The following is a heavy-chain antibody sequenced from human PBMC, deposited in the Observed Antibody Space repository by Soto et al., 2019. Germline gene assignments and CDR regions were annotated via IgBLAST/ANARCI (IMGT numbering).Heavy chain of an antibody. CDR1: GGTFNTYA. V-gene: IGHV1-69*19. J-gene: IGHJ4*02. Sequence: QVQLVQSGAEMKKPGSSVMVSCQSSGGTFNTYAMNWVRQAPGQGPEWMGDISPMSGAANYAPKFQGRVTITANDSTGTSYMKLSSVTSEDTALYFCEGEVQVHTPAFVYWGQGTLVPVSS. D-gene: IGHD3-10*01. CDR3: EGEVQVHTPAFVY. CDR2: ISPMSGAA.